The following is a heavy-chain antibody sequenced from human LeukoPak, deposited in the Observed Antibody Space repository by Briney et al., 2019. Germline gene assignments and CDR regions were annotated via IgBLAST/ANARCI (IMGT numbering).Heavy chain of an antibody. CDR1: GFTFTNYW. D-gene: IGHD2-15*01. J-gene: IGHJ4*02. CDR3: AGETGGSWNFDY. V-gene: IGHV3-7*03. Sequence: GSLRLSCAASGFTFTNYWMTWVRQAPGKGLEWVANIKEDGSEKYYVDSVKGRFSISRDNAKNSLYLQMNSLRAEDTAVYYCAGETGGSWNFDYWGQGTLVTVSS. CDR2: IKEDGSEK.